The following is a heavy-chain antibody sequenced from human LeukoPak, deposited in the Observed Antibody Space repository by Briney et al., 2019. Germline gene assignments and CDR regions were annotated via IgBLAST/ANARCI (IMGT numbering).Heavy chain of an antibody. CDR2: INHSGST. J-gene: IGHJ5*02. D-gene: IGHD6-13*01. V-gene: IGHV4-34*01. CDR3: VGTPRNRWSFNWFDP. Sequence: PSETLSLTCAVYGGSFSGYYWSWIRQPPGKGLEWIGEINHSGSTNYNPSLKSRVTMSVDTSKNQFSLKVSSVTAADTAVYYCVGTPRNRWSFNWFDPWGQGTLVTVSS. CDR1: GGSFSGYY.